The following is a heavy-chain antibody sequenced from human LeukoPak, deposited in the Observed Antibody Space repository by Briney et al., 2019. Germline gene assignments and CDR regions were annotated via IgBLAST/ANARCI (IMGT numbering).Heavy chain of an antibody. V-gene: IGHV3-15*01. CDR1: GFTFNNAW. D-gene: IGHD2-15*01. Sequence: GGSLRLSCAASGFTFNNAWMSWVRQAPGKGLEWVGRIKSKTNGGTTDYAAPVKGRFTISRDDSKNTLYLQMNSLKTEDTAVYYCTTCLLAYSFDYWGQGTLVTVSS. CDR2: IKSKTNGGTT. J-gene: IGHJ4*02. CDR3: TTCLLAYSFDY.